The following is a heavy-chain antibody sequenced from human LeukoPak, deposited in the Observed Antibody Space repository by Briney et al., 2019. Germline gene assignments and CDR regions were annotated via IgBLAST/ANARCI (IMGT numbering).Heavy chain of an antibody. CDR2: ITSDGSTT. J-gene: IGHJ4*02. CDR1: GFTFSSFL. V-gene: IGHV3-74*01. D-gene: IGHD2-21*02. CDR3: AKNLTDSIDY. Sequence: HPGGSLRLSCAASGFTFSSFLKHWVRQAPGKGLVWVSLITSDGSTTRYADSVKGRFTISRDNAKNTVYLQMNSLRADDTAVYYCAKNLTDSIDYWGQGVRVTVSS.